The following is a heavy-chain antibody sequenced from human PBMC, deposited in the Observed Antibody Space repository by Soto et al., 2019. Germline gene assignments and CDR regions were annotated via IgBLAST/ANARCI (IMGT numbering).Heavy chain of an antibody. D-gene: IGHD3-16*01. V-gene: IGHV3-23*01. CDR1: GFKFSNYA. J-gene: IGHJ4*02. CDR2: ISATGGGT. CDR3: AKDRRAGGNSAFYFDF. Sequence: GGSLRLSCAAPGFKFSNYAMRWGRQAPGKGLEWVSLISATGGGTYYADSVKGRFTISRDNSHNTLYLQVHSLTAEDTAVYYCAKDRRAGGNSAFYFDFWGQGAQVTFSS.